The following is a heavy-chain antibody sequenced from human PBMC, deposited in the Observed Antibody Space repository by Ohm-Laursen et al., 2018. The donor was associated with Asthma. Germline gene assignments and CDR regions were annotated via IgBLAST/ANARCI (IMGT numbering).Heavy chain of an antibody. CDR3: AREMTVETRAFDI. D-gene: IGHD4-23*01. CDR2: IYFTGST. Sequence: TLSLICAVSGDSIKSGIYYWSWIRQPPGKGLEWIAYIYFTGSTYYNPSLKSRVALSIDTSTSQFSLKLSSVTAADTAVYYCAREMTVETRAFDIWGQGRMVTVSS. J-gene: IGHJ3*02. CDR1: GDSIKSGIYY. V-gene: IGHV4-31*11.